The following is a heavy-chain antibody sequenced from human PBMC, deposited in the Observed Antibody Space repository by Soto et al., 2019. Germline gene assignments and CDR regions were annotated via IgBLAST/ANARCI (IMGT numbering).Heavy chain of an antibody. CDR3: ADPVQAATHYGYYNVDV. Sequence: EVQLLESGGGLVQPGGSLRLSCAASGFTFRFYSMSWVRQAPGKGLEWVSCTTGSGDTTSYADSVKGRFTISRDNSKDALYLQMNSPRADDTAVYYCADPVQAATHYGYYNVDVWGQGTTVTVSS. D-gene: IGHD2-15*01. J-gene: IGHJ6*02. V-gene: IGHV3-23*01. CDR1: GFTFRFYS. CDR2: TTGSGDTT.